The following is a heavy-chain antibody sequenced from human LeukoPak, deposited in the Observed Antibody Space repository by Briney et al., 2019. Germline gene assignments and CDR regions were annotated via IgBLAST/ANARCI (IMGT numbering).Heavy chain of an antibody. CDR1: GGSFSDYY. Sequence: SETLSLTCAVYGGSFSDYYWSWIRQPPGKGLEWIGEISPSGSTNYKTSLKSRVTISMDTSKNQFSLKLSSVTAADTAVYYCARNQWDYYYYYCMDVWGKGTTVTVSS. V-gene: IGHV4-34*01. CDR2: ISPSGST. CDR3: ARNQWDYYYYYCMDV. J-gene: IGHJ6*03. D-gene: IGHD1-14*01.